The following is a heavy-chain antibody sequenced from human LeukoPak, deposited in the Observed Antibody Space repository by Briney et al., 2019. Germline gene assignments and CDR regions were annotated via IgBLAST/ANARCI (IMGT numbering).Heavy chain of an antibody. D-gene: IGHD4-17*01. V-gene: IGHV3-21*01. CDR3: ARGHTAVTRHFDF. CDR2: ISSGSSAI. CDR1: GFTFTTYS. Sequence: TSGGSLRLSCEASGFTFTTYSMNWVRQAPGKGLEWVSIISSGSSAIFSADALKGRFTIPRGDAKNLLYLDMNSLRAEDTAVYYCARGHTAVTRHFDFWGQGTLVTVSS. J-gene: IGHJ4*02.